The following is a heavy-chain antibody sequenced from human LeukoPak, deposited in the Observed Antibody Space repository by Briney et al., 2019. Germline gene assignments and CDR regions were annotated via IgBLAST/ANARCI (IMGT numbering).Heavy chain of an antibody. CDR1: GFTFTDYA. J-gene: IGHJ4*02. D-gene: IGHD3-10*01. V-gene: IGHV3-23*01. CDR3: ARISFGDLDGYYFDY. CDR2: ISAGGGTT. Sequence: GGSLRLSCVASGFTFTDYALAWVRQAPGKGLEWVSRISAGGGTTYYADSVKDRFTISRENSKNTVYLQMSSLRAEDTARYYCARISFGDLDGYYFDYWGQGNLVTVSS.